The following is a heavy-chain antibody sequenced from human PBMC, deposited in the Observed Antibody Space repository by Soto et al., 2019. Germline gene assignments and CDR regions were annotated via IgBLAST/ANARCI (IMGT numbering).Heavy chain of an antibody. D-gene: IGHD2-8*01. CDR1: GYTFTSCG. J-gene: IGHJ6*04. V-gene: IGHV1-18*01. CDR3: ARDLIKGLYV. Sequence: QVHLVQSGAEVKKPGASVKVSCKASGYTFTSCGISWVRQAPGQGLEWMGWINTYNGYTNYPQNFQGRVTMTTDTSSVTVYIELRIVTSVDTVVYFCARDLIKGLYVWCNGTTVTVSS. CDR2: INTYNGYT.